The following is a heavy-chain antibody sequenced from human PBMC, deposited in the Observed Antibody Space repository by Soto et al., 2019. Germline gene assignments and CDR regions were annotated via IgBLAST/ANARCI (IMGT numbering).Heavy chain of an antibody. D-gene: IGHD3-10*01. J-gene: IGHJ4*02. CDR2: IYYSGST. CDR1: GGSISSSSYY. CDR3: ARHAGSLTKAFDY. V-gene: IGHV4-39*01. Sequence: SETLSLTCTVSGGSISSSSYYWGWIRQPPGKGLEWIGSIYYSGSTYYNPSLKSRVTISVDTSKNQFSLKLSSVTAADTAVYYCARHAGSLTKAFDYWGQGTLVTVSS.